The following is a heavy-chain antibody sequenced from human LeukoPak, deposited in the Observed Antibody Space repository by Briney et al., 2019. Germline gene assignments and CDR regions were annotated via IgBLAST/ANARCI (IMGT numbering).Heavy chain of an antibody. CDR3: ARGGTGVYNNWFDP. V-gene: IGHV4-61*02. D-gene: IGHD2-8*01. CDR2: IYSSGST. J-gene: IGHJ5*02. Sequence: SQTLSLTCTVSGGSVSSGGYYWNWIRQPAGNGLEWIARIYSSGSTNYNPSLKSRVTLSVDTSKNQFSLNLNSVTAADTAVYYCARGGTGVYNNWFDPWGQGTLVIVSS. CDR1: GGSVSSGGYY.